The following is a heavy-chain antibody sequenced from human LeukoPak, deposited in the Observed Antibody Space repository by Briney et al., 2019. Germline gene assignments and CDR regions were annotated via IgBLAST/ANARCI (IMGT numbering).Heavy chain of an antibody. CDR3: AKVSNQNFLAYYFDY. Sequence: GGSLRLSCAASGFTFSSYAMSWVRQAPGKGLEWVSAIVNGGGTTYYADSVKGRFTVSRDNSQNTLYLQINSLRAEDTALHYCAKVSNQNFLAYYFDYWGQGTLVTVSS. CDR1: GFTFSSYA. D-gene: IGHD1-14*01. V-gene: IGHV3-23*01. J-gene: IGHJ4*02. CDR2: IVNGGGTT.